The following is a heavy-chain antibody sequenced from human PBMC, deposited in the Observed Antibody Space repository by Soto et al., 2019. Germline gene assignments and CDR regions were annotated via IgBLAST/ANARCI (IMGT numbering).Heavy chain of an antibody. CDR3: ARRSSSWNYYYGMDV. J-gene: IGHJ6*02. V-gene: IGHV3-33*01. CDR2: IWYDGSNK. D-gene: IGHD6-13*01. CDR1: GFTFSSYG. Sequence: QVQLVESGGGVVQPGRSLRLSCAASGFTFSSYGMHWVRQAPGKGLEWVAVIWYDGSNKYYADSVKGRFTISGDNSKNTLYLQMNSLRAEDTAVYYCARRSSSWNYYYGMDVWGQGTTVTVSS.